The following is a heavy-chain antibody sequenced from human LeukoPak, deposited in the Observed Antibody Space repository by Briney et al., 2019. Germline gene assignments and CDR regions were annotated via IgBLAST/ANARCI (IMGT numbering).Heavy chain of an antibody. Sequence: GGSLRLACTASGFSFSGHWMHWARQLPGKGLVWVSRISPTGSTTSYADSVKGRFTVSRNNANNTLYLQVNNLRAEDTAVYYCARGPNSNRSGLDFWGQGTLLPVSS. CDR1: GFSFSGHW. CDR3: ARGPNSNRSGLDF. D-gene: IGHD2/OR15-2a*01. J-gene: IGHJ4*02. V-gene: IGHV3-74*01. CDR2: ISPTGSTT.